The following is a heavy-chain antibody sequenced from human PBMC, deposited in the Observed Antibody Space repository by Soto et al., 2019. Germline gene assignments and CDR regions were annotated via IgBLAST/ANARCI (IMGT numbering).Heavy chain of an antibody. CDR2: ISYDGSNK. D-gene: IGHD3-3*01. Sequence: PGGSLRLSCAASGFTFSSYAMHWVRQAPGKGLEWVAVISYDGSNKYYADSVKGRFTISRDNSKNTLYLQMNSLRAEDTAVYYCARPRLDFWSGYYTSLDYWGEGTLVTVSS. CDR3: ARPRLDFWSGYYTSLDY. V-gene: IGHV3-30-3*01. CDR1: GFTFSSYA. J-gene: IGHJ4*02.